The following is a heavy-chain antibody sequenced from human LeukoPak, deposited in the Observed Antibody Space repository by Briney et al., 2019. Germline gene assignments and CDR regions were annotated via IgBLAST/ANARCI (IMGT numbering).Heavy chain of an antibody. D-gene: IGHD3-10*01. Sequence: KSAQTLSLTCAVSGVSISSDGYSWIWLRQPRGKALECSGYIYHSGSTYYNPSHKSRVTISVDRSKNQFSLKLTSVTAAETAVYYCARGRDYYGSGSYHDAFDIWGQGTMVTVSS. CDR3: ARGRDYYGSGSYHDAFDI. V-gene: IGHV4-30-2*01. CDR2: IYHSGST. CDR1: GVSISSDGYS. J-gene: IGHJ3*02.